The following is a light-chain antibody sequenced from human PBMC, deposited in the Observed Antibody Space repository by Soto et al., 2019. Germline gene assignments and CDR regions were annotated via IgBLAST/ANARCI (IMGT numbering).Light chain of an antibody. J-gene: IGKJ4*01. Sequence: DIQMTQSPSSVSASVGDTVNITCRASQGISNFLAWFQQKPGKAPKSLIYGASSLQSGVPSNFSGSGSDTDFTLTISSLQPEDSATYFCQQYHSFPVTFGGGTKVEIK. V-gene: IGKV1-16*02. CDR2: GAS. CDR1: QGISNF. CDR3: QQYHSFPVT.